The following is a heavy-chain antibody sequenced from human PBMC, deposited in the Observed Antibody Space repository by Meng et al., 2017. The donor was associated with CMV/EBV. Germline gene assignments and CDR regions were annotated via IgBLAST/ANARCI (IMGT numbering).Heavy chain of an antibody. CDR1: GFTFSSYA. D-gene: IGHD3-3*01. J-gene: IGHJ6*02. Sequence: GESLKISCAASGFTFSSYAMHWVRQAPGKGLEWVAVISYDGSNKYYADSVKGRFTISRDNSKNTLYLQMNSLRAEDTAVYYCARDYWVFDLLRPDGYYYGMDVWGQGTTVTVSS. V-gene: IGHV3-30*04. CDR2: ISYDGSNK. CDR3: ARDYWVFDLLRPDGYYYGMDV.